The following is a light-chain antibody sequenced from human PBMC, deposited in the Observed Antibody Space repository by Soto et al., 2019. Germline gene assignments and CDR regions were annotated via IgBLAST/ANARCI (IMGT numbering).Light chain of an antibody. Sequence: DIQMTQSPSSLSASVGDRVTITCRASQGISNYLAWYQQKPGKVPQLLIYSASVLQSGVPSRFSGSGSETDFAHTISSLQPEDVATYYCQKYNSALWTFGQGTKVEIK. CDR1: QGISNY. V-gene: IGKV1-27*01. CDR2: SAS. CDR3: QKYNSALWT. J-gene: IGKJ1*01.